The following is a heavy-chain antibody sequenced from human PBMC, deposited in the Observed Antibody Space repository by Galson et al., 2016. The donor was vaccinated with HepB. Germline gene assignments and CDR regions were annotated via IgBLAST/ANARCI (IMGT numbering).Heavy chain of an antibody. Sequence: CAISGDSVSRNTAAWNWIRQSPSRGLELLGTTYYRSKWSSDYAVSMKSRITINADTSMNQFSLQLNSVTPEDTAVYFCASGTGADGEWGQGTLVTVSS. CDR3: ASGTGADGE. CDR2: TYYRSKWSS. J-gene: IGHJ4*02. V-gene: IGHV6-1*01. CDR1: GDSVSRNTAA. D-gene: IGHD1-26*01.